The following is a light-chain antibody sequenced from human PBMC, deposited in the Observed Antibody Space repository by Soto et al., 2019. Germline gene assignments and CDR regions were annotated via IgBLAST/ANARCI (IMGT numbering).Light chain of an antibody. CDR3: QQTYSTPPT. V-gene: IGKV1-39*01. Sequence: DIQMTQSPSSLSASVGDRVTITCRASQSISTYLNWYQQKAGLAPKLLIYAASSLQCGVPSRFSGSGSGTDFTLTISSLQPEDFATYYCQQTYSTPPTFGQGTKVDIK. J-gene: IGKJ1*01. CDR2: AAS. CDR1: QSISTY.